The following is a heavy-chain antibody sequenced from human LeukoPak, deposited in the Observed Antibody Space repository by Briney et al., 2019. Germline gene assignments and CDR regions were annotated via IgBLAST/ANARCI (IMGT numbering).Heavy chain of an antibody. CDR3: ARERGSREWLVRTKNWTFDY. J-gene: IGHJ4*02. Sequence: PGGSLRLSCAASGFTLSSYSMNWVRQAPGKGLEWVSSISSSSSYRYYADSVKGRFTISRDNAKNSLYLQMNSLRAEDTAVYYCARERGSREWLVRTKNWTFDYWGQGTLVTVSS. D-gene: IGHD6-19*01. CDR2: ISSSSSYR. CDR1: GFTLSSYS. V-gene: IGHV3-21*01.